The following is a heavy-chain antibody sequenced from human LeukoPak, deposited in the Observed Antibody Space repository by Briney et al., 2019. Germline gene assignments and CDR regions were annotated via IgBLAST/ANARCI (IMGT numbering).Heavy chain of an antibody. CDR2: INPNSGGT. Sequence: ASVKVSCKASGYTFTGYYMHWVRQAPGQGLEWMGWINPNSGGTNYAQKFQGRVTMTRDTSISTAYMELSRLRSDDTAVYYCARVKKGIVGATRGPFDYWGQGTLVTVSS. V-gene: IGHV1-2*02. D-gene: IGHD1-26*01. CDR1: GYTFTGYY. J-gene: IGHJ4*02. CDR3: ARVKKGIVGATRGPFDY.